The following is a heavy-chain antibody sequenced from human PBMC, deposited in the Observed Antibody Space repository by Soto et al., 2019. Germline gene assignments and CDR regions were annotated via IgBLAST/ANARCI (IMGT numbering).Heavy chain of an antibody. D-gene: IGHD3-3*01. Sequence: SETLSLTCTVSGGSISSYYWSWIRQPPGKGLEWIGYIYYSGSTNYNPSLKSRVTISVDTSKNQFSLKLSSVTAADTAVYYCARGYDFWSGTTRGRMDVWGQGTTVTVSS. V-gene: IGHV4-59*01. CDR2: IYYSGST. J-gene: IGHJ6*02. CDR3: ARGYDFWSGTTRGRMDV. CDR1: GGSISSYY.